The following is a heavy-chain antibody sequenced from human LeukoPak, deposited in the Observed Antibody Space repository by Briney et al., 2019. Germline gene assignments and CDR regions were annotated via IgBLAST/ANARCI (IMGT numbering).Heavy chain of an antibody. CDR3: ARDKYMSSSNYGMDV. CDR1: GYTFTGYY. CDR2: INPNSGGT. D-gene: IGHD6-13*01. Sequence: ASVKVSCKASGYTFTGYYMHWVRQAPGQGLEWMGWINPNSGGTNYAQKFQGRVTITADKSTSTAYMELSSLRSEDTAVYYCARDKYMSSSNYGMDVWGQGTTVTVSS. J-gene: IGHJ6*02. V-gene: IGHV1-2*02.